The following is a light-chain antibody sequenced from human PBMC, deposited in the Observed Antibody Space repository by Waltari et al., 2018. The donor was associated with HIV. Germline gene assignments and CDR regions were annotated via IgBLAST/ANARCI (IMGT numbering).Light chain of an antibody. CDR3: QQYDNVPVT. CDR1: QDISSY. CDR2: DAS. V-gene: IGKV1-33*01. J-gene: IGKJ3*01. Sequence: DIQMTQSPSSLSASVGDRVTITCQASQDISSYLSWYQQKPGKVPKLLIYDASDLETGVPSRFSGSGSGTDFTFTIRSLQPADIATYYCQQYDNVPVTFGPGTKVEIK.